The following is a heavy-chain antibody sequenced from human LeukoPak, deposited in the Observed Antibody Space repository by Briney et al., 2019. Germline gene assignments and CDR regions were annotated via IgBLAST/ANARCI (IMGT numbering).Heavy chain of an antibody. Sequence: PGRSLRLSCAASGFTFSSYAMHWVRQAPGKGLEWVAVISYDGSNKYYADSVKGRFTISRDNSKNTLYLQMNSLRAEDTAVYDCALSSEGLGYWGQGTLVTVSS. CDR1: GFTFSSYA. J-gene: IGHJ4*02. V-gene: IGHV3-30-3*01. CDR3: ALSSEGLGY. CDR2: ISYDGSNK. D-gene: IGHD3-16*01.